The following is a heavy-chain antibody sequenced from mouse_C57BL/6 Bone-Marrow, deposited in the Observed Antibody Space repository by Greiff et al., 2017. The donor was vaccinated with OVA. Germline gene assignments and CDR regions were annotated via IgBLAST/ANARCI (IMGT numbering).Heavy chain of an antibody. CDR2: IYPGSGNT. CDR1: GYTFTDYY. V-gene: IGHV1-76*01. CDR3: VGFDY. Sequence: VKLMESGAELVRPGASVKLSCKASGYTFTDYYINWVKQRPGQGLEWIARIYPGSGNTYYNEKFKGKATLTAEKSSSTAYMQLSSLTSEDSAVYFCVGFDYWGQGTTLTVSS. J-gene: IGHJ2*01.